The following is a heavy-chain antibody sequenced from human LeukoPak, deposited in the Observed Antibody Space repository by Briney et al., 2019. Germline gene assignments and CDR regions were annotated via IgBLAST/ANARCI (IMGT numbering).Heavy chain of an antibody. D-gene: IGHD3-3*01. Sequence: GASVKVSCKASRYTFTSYDINWVRQATGQGLEWMGWMNPNSGNTGYAQKFQGRVTMTRNTSISTAYMELSSLRSEDTAVYYCARRGSYDFWSGYYVDYWGQGTLVTVSS. V-gene: IGHV1-8*01. J-gene: IGHJ4*02. CDR3: ARRGSYDFWSGYYVDY. CDR2: MNPNSGNT. CDR1: RYTFTSYD.